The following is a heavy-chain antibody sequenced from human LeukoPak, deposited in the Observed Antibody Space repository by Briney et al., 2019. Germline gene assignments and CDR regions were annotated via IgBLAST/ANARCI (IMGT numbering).Heavy chain of an antibody. Sequence: SEILSLTCAVSGGSISGSGYFWGSVRQPPGKRLEWIGSVHSTGSTHYIPSLRGRITISLDTSKNQYSLELNFVTAADTAVYYCARDGGYFDIDYWGQGALVSVSS. CDR3: ARDGGYFDIDY. V-gene: IGHV4-39*07. CDR1: GGSISGSGYF. D-gene: IGHD4-23*01. CDR2: VHSTGST. J-gene: IGHJ4*02.